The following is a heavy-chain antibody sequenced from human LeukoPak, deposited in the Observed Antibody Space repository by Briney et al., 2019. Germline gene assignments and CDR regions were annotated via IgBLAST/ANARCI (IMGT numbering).Heavy chain of an antibody. CDR3: AREIRGVVYWSDP. CDR1: GGSFSGYY. D-gene: IGHD3-10*01. CDR2: INHSGST. V-gene: IGHV4-34*01. Sequence: SETLSLTCAVYGGSFSGYYWSWIRQPPGKGLEWIGEINHSGSTNYNPSLKSRVTISVDTSKNQFSLKLSSVTAADTAVYYCAREIRGVVYWSDPWGQGTLVTVSS. J-gene: IGHJ5*02.